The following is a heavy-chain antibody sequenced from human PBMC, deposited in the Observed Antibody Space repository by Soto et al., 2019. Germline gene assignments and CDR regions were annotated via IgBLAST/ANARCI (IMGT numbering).Heavy chain of an antibody. D-gene: IGHD6-6*01. Sequence: QVQLVQSGAEVKKPGASVKVSCKTSGYTFHIYGITWVRQAPGRGLEWMGWISTYTGKTDYAQILQRRGTMSTDTSTGTAYLEVRSLRSDVTDVYFCVRDVYSGSGDAFDLWGQGTMVTVSS. V-gene: IGHV1-18*01. CDR2: ISTYTGKT. CDR1: GYTFHIYG. CDR3: VRDVYSGSGDAFDL. J-gene: IGHJ3*01.